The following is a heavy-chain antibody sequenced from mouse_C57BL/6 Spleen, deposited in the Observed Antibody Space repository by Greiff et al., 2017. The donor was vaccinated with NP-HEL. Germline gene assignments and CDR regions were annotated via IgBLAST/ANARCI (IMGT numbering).Heavy chain of an antibody. CDR1: EYAFTNYL. CDR2: INPGSGGT. Sequence: QVQLQQSGAELVRPGTSVKVSCKASEYAFTNYLIEWVKQRPGQGLEWIGVINPGSGGTNYNEKFKGKATLTADKSSSTAYMQLSSLTSEDSAVYFCARSLYDYDFDYWGQGTTLTVSS. CDR3: ARSLYDYDFDY. V-gene: IGHV1-54*01. D-gene: IGHD2-4*01. J-gene: IGHJ2*01.